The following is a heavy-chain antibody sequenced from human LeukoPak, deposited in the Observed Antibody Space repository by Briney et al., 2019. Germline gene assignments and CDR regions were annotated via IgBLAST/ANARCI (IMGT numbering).Heavy chain of an antibody. D-gene: IGHD6-13*01. CDR3: ARGPFIAAAGFESYYFDY. Sequence: GGSLRLSCAASGFTFSSYGMPWVRQAPGKGLEWVAVIWYDGSNKYYADSVKGRFTISRDNSKNTLYLQMNSLRAEDTAVYYSARGPFIAAAGFESYYFDYWGQGTLVTVSS. CDR1: GFTFSSYG. V-gene: IGHV3-33*01. CDR2: IWYDGSNK. J-gene: IGHJ4*02.